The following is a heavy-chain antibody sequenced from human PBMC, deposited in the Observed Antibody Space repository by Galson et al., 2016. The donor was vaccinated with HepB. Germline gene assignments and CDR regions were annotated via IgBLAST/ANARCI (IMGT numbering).Heavy chain of an antibody. V-gene: IGHV3-23*01. D-gene: IGHD2-8*01. Sequence: SLRLSCAASGFTFSSYVMNWARQAPGKGLEWVSGLSGSGGSTSYADSVKGRFTISRDNSKNMLYLQMNSLRGEDTGVYYCAKEREAVSGGHYFDSWGQGTLVTVSS. J-gene: IGHJ4*02. CDR3: AKEREAVSGGHYFDS. CDR1: GFTFSSYV. CDR2: LSGSGGST.